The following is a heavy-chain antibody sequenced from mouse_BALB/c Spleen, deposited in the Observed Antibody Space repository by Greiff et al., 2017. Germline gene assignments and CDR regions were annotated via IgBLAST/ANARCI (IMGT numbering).Heavy chain of an antibody. CDR2: INPGSSTI. J-gene: IGHJ4*01. CDR3: ARLAGRSYAMDY. V-gene: IGHV4-2*02. Sequence: EVQRVESGGGLVQPGGSLNLSCAASGFDFSRYWMSWARQAPGKGQEWIGEINPGSSTINYTPSLKDKFIISRDNAKNTLYLQMSKVRSEDTALYYCARLAGRSYAMDYWGQGTSVTVSS. CDR1: GFDFSRYW.